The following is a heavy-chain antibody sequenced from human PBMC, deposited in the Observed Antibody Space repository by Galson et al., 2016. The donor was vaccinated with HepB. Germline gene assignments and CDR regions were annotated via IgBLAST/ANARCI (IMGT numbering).Heavy chain of an antibody. Sequence: SVKVSCKASGGIFSSSAISWVRQAPGQGLEWMGGIIPVFRTTNYAQQFQGRVTMTADESTSTAYMEFSSPKSGDTAVYYCAADGAVPATFDYWGQGTLVTVSS. CDR1: GGIFSSSA. CDR3: AADGAVPATFDY. V-gene: IGHV1-69*13. J-gene: IGHJ4*02. D-gene: IGHD6-25*01. CDR2: IIPVFRTT.